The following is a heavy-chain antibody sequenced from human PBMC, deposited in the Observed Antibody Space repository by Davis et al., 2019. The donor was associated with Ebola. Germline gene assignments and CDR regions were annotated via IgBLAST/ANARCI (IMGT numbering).Heavy chain of an antibody. CDR2: ISASGADI. J-gene: IGHJ4*02. CDR3: ARGAVESVGYYFDQ. CDR1: GFTFSNYA. D-gene: IGHD1-26*01. Sequence: GESLKISCAASGFTFSNYAMSWVRQAPGGGLEWVSGISASGADIKYADSVRGRFSISRDDSKNTLYLQMDSLRAEDTAVFYCARGAVESVGYYFDQWGQGELVTVSS. V-gene: IGHV3-23*01.